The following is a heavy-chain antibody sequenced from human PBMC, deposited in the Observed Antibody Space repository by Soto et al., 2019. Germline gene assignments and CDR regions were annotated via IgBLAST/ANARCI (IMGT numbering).Heavy chain of an antibody. Sequence: QVQLQESGPGLVKPSQTLSLTCTVSGGSINSGGYYWSWIRQRPGKGLEWIGYIYYSGSTYYNPSLKSRVTISVDPSKNQFSLKLSSVTAADTAVYYCARDRPHYGSGSYTVESLDYWGQGTLVTVSS. J-gene: IGHJ4*02. V-gene: IGHV4-31*03. CDR3: ARDRPHYGSGSYTVESLDY. D-gene: IGHD3-10*01. CDR1: GGSINSGGYY. CDR2: IYYSGST.